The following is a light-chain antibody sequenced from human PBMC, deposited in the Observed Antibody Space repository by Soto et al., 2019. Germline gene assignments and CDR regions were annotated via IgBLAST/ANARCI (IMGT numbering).Light chain of an antibody. J-gene: IGKJ3*01. Sequence: DIQMTQSPSSLSAFVGDRVTITCRASQGLSSSVAWYQQKPGKVPKLLIYAASTLQSGVPSRFSGSGSGTEFILTISSLQPEDVATYYCQNYSSAPGFTFGPGTKVDIK. CDR1: QGLSSS. CDR2: AAS. CDR3: QNYSSAPGFT. V-gene: IGKV1-27*01.